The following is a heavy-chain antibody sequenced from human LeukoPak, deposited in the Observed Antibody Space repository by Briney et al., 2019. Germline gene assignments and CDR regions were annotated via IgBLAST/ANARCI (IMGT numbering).Heavy chain of an antibody. D-gene: IGHD4-17*01. CDR1: GFTFRSYA. Sequence: PGGSLRLSCAASGFTFRSYAMHWVRQAPGKGLEWVALISYDGSNKYYADSVKGRFTISRDNSKNTLYLQMNSLRAEDTVVYYCARGPHADYGDYLGYFDYWGQGTLVTVSS. J-gene: IGHJ4*02. V-gene: IGHV3-30*01. CDR3: ARGPHADYGDYLGYFDY. CDR2: ISYDGSNK.